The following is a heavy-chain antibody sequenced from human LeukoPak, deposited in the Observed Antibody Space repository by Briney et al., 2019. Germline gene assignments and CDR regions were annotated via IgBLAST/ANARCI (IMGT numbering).Heavy chain of an antibody. V-gene: IGHV3-74*01. CDR2: INSDGSTT. J-gene: IGHJ3*02. CDR1: GFTFSNYW. Sequence: GGSLRLSCAASGFTFSNYWMHWVRQAPGKGLVWVSRINSDGSTTYADSVKGRFTISRDNAETTLYLQLNSLRAEDTAVYYCARGKDGVWALDIWGQGTLVTVSS. CDR3: ARGKDGVWALDI. D-gene: IGHD3-16*01.